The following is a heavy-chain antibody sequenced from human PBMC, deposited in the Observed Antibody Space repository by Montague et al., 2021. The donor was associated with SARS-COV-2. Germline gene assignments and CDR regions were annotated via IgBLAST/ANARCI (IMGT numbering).Heavy chain of an antibody. CDR2: IDWDDDK. D-gene: IGHD3-9*01. V-gene: IGHV2-70*01. CDR3: ARIRDYDILTGSYSGFDY. CDR1: GFSLSTSGMC. Sequence: VKHTKTLTLTCTFSGFSLSTSGMCVSWIRQPPGKALEWLALIDWDDDKYYSTSLKTRLTISKDTSKNQVVLTMTNMDPVDTATYYCARIRDYDILTGSYSGFDYWGQGTLVTVSS. J-gene: IGHJ4*02.